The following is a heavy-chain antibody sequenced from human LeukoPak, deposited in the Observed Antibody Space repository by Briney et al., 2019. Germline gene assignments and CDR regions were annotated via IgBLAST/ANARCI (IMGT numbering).Heavy chain of an antibody. J-gene: IGHJ4*02. V-gene: IGHV3-48*01. CDR3: ARDYYGSGSYYNLDY. CDR2: ISSSSSTI. CDR1: GFTFSSYS. D-gene: IGHD3-10*01. Sequence: GGSLRLSCAASGFTFSSYSMNWVRQAPGKGLEWVSYISSSSSTIYYADSVKGRFTISRDNAKNSLYLQMNSLRAEDTAVYYCARDYYGSGSYYNLDYWGQGTLVTVSS.